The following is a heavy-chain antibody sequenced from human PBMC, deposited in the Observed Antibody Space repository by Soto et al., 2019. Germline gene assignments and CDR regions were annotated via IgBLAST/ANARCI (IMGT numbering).Heavy chain of an antibody. CDR3: ARDKGYSYGYPHPAYFDY. Sequence: QVQLQESGPGLVKPSQTLSLTCTVSGGSISSGGYYWSWIRQHPGKGLEWIGYICYSRSTYYNPSLKSRVTISVDTSKNQFSLKLSSVTASDTAVYYCARDKGYSYGYPHPAYFDYWGQGTLVTVSS. D-gene: IGHD5-18*01. CDR2: ICYSRST. V-gene: IGHV4-31*03. CDR1: GGSISSGGYY. J-gene: IGHJ4*02.